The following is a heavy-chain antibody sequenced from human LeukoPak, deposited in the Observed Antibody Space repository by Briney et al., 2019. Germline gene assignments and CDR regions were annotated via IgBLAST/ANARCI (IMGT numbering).Heavy chain of an antibody. V-gene: IGHV3-48*03. CDR1: GFTFSRYE. J-gene: IGHJ6*03. CDR2: ISNSGTTI. Sequence: GSLRLSCAASGFTFSRYEMNWVRQAPGKGLEWVSYISNSGTTIYYADSVKGRFTISRDNAKNSLYLQMNSLRAEDTAVYYCARDSTRGGYYYMDVWGKGTTVTISS. CDR3: ARDSTRGGYYYMDV.